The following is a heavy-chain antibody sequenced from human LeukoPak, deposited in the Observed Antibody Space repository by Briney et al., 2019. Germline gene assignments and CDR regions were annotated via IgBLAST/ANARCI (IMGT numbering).Heavy chain of an antibody. D-gene: IGHD3-16*01. J-gene: IGHJ3*02. V-gene: IGHV3-74*01. CDR3: TRPPHGDLYAFDI. Sequence: GGSLRLSCAASGFTVPSYWMHWVRGAPGKCRVWVSRVNGDGSTTTYADSVKGRFTISRDNAKNTVYLQMDSLRAEDTAVYYCTRPPHGDLYAFDIWGQGTMVTVSS. CDR1: GFTVPSYW. CDR2: VNGDGSTT.